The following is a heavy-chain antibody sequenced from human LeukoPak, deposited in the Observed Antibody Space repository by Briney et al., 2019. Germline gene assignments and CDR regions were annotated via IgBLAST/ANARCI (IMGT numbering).Heavy chain of an antibody. D-gene: IGHD2-2*01. CDR2: ISSSGSTI. CDR1: GFTFSSYE. J-gene: IGHJ6*03. V-gene: IGHV3-48*03. Sequence: GGSLRLSCAASGFTFSSYEMNWVRQAPGKGLEWVSYISSSGSTIYYADSVKGRFTISRDNAKNSLYLQMNSLRAEDTAVYYCARNARIVVVPAAMDVWGKGTTVTVSS. CDR3: ARNARIVVVPAAMDV.